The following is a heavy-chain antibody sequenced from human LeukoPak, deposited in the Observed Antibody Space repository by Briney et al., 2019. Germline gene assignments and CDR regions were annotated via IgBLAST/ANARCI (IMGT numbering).Heavy chain of an antibody. CDR1: GYSISSGYY. CDR2: IYHSGIT. J-gene: IGHJ5*01. D-gene: IGHD3-10*01. Sequence: SETLSLTCAVSGYSISSGYYRGWIRQPPGGGLEWICNIYHSGITYFTPSVRSRVTISSDTSKNQLSLKMNSVTAADTAVYYCARNMATVVRVDSWGQGTLVIVSS. CDR3: ARNMATVVRVDS. V-gene: IGHV4-38-2*01.